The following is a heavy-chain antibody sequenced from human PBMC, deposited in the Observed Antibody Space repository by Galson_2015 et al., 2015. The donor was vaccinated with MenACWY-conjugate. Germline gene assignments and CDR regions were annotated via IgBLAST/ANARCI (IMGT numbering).Heavy chain of an antibody. CDR2: INSDGRGT. Sequence: SLRLSCAASEFTFSTYWMHWVRQAPGKGLVWVSRINSDGRGTSYADSVKGRFTISRDNAKNTLYLQMNSLRAEDTAVYYCARLGGNYRTTAHCDYWGQGTLVTVAS. D-gene: IGHD1-26*01. CDR1: EFTFSTYW. V-gene: IGHV3-74*01. J-gene: IGHJ4*02. CDR3: ARLGGNYRTTAHCDY.